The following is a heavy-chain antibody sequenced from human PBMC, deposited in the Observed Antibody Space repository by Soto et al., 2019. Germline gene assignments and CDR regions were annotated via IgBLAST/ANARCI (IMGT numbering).Heavy chain of an antibody. CDR1: GFPFGYYW. J-gene: IGHJ4*02. CDR3: ARDHGVVATGRYFDY. CDR2: IKMDASEK. Sequence: PGRSLRLSCVASGFPFGYYWMSWVLQAPGKGLEWLATIKMDASEKKYVDSVKGRFTMSRDTAKNSLYLQMDSLRTEDAAVYYCARDHGVVATGRYFDYWGQGTLVTVSS. D-gene: IGHD5-12*01. V-gene: IGHV3-7*01.